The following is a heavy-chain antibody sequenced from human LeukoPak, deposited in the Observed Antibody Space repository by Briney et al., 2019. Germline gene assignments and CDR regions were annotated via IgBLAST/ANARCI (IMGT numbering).Heavy chain of an antibody. Sequence: ASVKVSCKASGFTFSSYAMSWVRQVPGKGLEWVSAISGSGGSTYYADSVKGRFTISRDNSKNTLYLQMNSLRAEDTAVYYCAKPLYSSSWYWFDPWGQGTLVTVSS. CDR3: AKPLYSSSWYWFDP. J-gene: IGHJ5*02. V-gene: IGHV3-23*01. CDR1: GFTFSSYA. D-gene: IGHD6-13*01. CDR2: ISGSGGST.